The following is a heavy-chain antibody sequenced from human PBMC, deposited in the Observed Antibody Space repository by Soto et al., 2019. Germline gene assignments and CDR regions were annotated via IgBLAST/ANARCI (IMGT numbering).Heavy chain of an antibody. J-gene: IGHJ5*02. CDR2: ISHDGHA. CDR3: ARQVYGDYLGGTWFDP. D-gene: IGHD4-17*01. Sequence: TSETLSLTCSVLGDSISDTRYYWGWIRQSPEKGLEWIGSISHDGHAYYNPSLKSRVTLFADTSRNQFSLKMKSVTVADTALYFCARQVYGDYLGGTWFDPWGQGALVTVSS. CDR1: GDSISDTRYY. V-gene: IGHV4-39*01.